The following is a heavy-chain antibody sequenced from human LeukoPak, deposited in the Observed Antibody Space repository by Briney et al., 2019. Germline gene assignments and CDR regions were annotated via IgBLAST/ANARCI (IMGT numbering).Heavy chain of an antibody. J-gene: IGHJ4*02. CDR2: ISGSGGST. CDR1: AYSISSGYY. D-gene: IGHD2-8*01. V-gene: IGHV3-23*01. CDR3: AKDPDCTSGICYTFFDY. Sequence: ETLSLTCTVSAYSISSGYYWGWIRQTPGKGLEWVSAISGSGGSTYYADSVKGRFTISRDNSKNTLYLQMNSLRAEDTAVYYCAKDPDCTSGICYTFFDYWGQGTLVTVSS.